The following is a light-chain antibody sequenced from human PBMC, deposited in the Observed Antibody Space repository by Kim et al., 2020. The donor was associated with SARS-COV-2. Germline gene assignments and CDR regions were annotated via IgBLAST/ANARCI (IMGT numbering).Light chain of an antibody. CDR3: QQYESVPFT. V-gene: IGKV4-1*01. Sequence: ASITCKASQNVLYISDNKNYLAWYQQKPGQPPKLLIYWASARESGVPDRFGGSGSGTDFTLTVTSLQAEDVAVYYCQQYESVPFTFGPGTKVDLK. CDR2: WAS. J-gene: IGKJ3*01. CDR1: QNVLYISDNKNY.